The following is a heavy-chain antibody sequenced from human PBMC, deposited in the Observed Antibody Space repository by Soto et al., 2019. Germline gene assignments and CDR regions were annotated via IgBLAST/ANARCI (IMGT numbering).Heavy chain of an antibody. CDR1: GYTFTRYW. CDR3: ARRYYDILTGYYYFDY. D-gene: IGHD3-9*01. J-gene: IGHJ4*02. Sequence: GESLKISCEGSGYTFTRYWIGWVRQIPGKGLEWMGIIYPSDSDAKYSPSFEGRVTISADESISTAYLRWNSLKASDTAMYYCARRYYDILTGYYYFDYWGQGTLVTVSS. CDR2: IYPSDSDA. V-gene: IGHV5-51*01.